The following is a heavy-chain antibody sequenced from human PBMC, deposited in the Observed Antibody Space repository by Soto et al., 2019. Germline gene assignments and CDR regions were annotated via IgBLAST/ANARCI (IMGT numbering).Heavy chain of an antibody. CDR2: INPNSGGT. J-gene: IGHJ5*02. V-gene: IGHV1-2*02. CDR1: GYTFAAYY. Sequence: QVQLVQSGAEVKKPGASVKVSCKASGYTFAAYYMHWLRQAPGQGLEWMGWINPNSGGTNYAQRFQGRVTVTNDTSISTTYMELRSLGSDDTAVYYCARGDFDRSGNYNAGWFAPWGQGTLVTVSS. D-gene: IGHD3-22*01. CDR3: ARGDFDRSGNYNAGWFAP.